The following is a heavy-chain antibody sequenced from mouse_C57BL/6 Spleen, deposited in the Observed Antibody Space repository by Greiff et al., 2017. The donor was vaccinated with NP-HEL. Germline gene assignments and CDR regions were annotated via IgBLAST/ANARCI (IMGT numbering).Heavy chain of an antibody. CDR3: TGYYGSSAWFAY. V-gene: IGHV6-3*01. J-gene: IGHJ3*01. CDR2: IRLKSDNYAS. D-gene: IGHD1-1*01. CDR1: GFTFSNYW. Sequence: EVMLVESGGGLVQPGGSMKLSCVASGFTFSNYWMNWVRQSPEKGLEWVAQIRLKSDNYASHYAESVKGRLPISRDDSTSSVYRQMYNLRAVDTGIYYCTGYYGSSAWFAYWGKGTLVTVSA.